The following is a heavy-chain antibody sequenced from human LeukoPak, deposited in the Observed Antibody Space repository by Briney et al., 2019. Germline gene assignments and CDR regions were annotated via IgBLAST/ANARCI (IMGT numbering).Heavy chain of an antibody. CDR2: IYHSGSI. CDR3: ARHHGQLYFDY. J-gene: IGHJ4*02. V-gene: IGHV4-4*02. D-gene: IGHD1-1*01. Sequence: SGTLSLICSVSGGSISTSDWWSWVRQPPGKGLEWIGGIYHSGSINYNPSLKSRVTMSIDTSKNEFSLNLSSVTAADSAVYYCARHHGQLYFDYWSQGTLVIVSS. CDR1: GGSISTSDW.